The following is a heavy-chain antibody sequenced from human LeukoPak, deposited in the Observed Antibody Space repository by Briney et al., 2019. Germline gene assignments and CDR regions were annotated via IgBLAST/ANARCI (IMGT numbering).Heavy chain of an antibody. D-gene: IGHD5-18*01. CDR3: AKDRGGRAYSYGSDWYFDL. CDR2: ISVSGGST. V-gene: IGHV3-23*01. J-gene: IGHJ2*01. CDR1: GFTFSSYV. Sequence: GGSLRLSCAASGFTFSSYVMSWVRQAPGKGLEWVSAISVSGGSTYYADSVKGRFTISRDNSKDTLYLQMNSLRAEDMALYYCAKDRGGRAYSYGSDWYFDLWGRGTLVTVSS.